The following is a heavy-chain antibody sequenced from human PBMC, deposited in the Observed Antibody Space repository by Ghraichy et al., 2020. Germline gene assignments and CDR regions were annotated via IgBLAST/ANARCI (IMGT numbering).Heavy chain of an antibody. CDR2: PRKKATAT. J-gene: IGHJ4*02. Sequence: GESLNISCAASGFTFTDHYMDWVRQSPGQGLEWLGRPRKKATATEYAASVRGRFIISRDDSKNSLSLQMSGLKTEDTAVYYCVRSVAGKGIDYWGQGTLVTVSS. CDR1: GFTFTDHY. V-gene: IGHV3-72*01. D-gene: IGHD6-19*01. CDR3: VRSVAGKGIDY.